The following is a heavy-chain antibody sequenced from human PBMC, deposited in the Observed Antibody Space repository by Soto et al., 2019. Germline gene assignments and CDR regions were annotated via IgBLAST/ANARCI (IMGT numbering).Heavy chain of an antibody. Sequence: SETLSLTCTVSGGSVSSSSYYWGWIRQPPGKGLEWIGSIYYSGSTYYNPPLKSRVTISVDTSKNQFSLKLSSVTAADTAVYYCARHLPSRGWPRGIDVWGQGTTVTVSS. CDR2: IYYSGST. CDR3: ARHLPSRGWPRGIDV. D-gene: IGHD6-19*01. V-gene: IGHV4-39*01. CDR1: GGSVSSSSYY. J-gene: IGHJ6*02.